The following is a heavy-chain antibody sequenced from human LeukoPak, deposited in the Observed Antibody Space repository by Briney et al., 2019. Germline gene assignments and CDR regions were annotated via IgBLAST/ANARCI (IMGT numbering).Heavy chain of an antibody. CDR2: IYYSGST. V-gene: IGHV4-59*08. D-gene: IGHD6-6*01. Sequence: SETLSLTCTVSGGSISSYYWSWIRQPPGKGLEWIGHIYYSGSTNYNPSLKSRVTISVDTSKNQFSLKLSSVTAADTAVYYCARRYSSSGYFDYWGQGTLVTVSS. J-gene: IGHJ4*02. CDR3: ARRYSSSGYFDY. CDR1: GGSISSYY.